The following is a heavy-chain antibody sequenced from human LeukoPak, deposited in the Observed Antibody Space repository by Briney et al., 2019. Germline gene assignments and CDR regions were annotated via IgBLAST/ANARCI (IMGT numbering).Heavy chain of an antibody. CDR1: GDSISSYY. J-gene: IGHJ4*02. CDR3: AREAYYDSSGYYTS. V-gene: IGHV4-59*01. D-gene: IGHD3-22*01. Sequence: SETLSLTCTVSGDSISSYYWSWIRQPAGKGLEWIGYIYYSGSTNYNPSLTSRVTISVDTSKNQFSLKLSSVTAADTAVYYCAREAYYDSSGYYTSWGQGTLVTVSS. CDR2: IYYSGST.